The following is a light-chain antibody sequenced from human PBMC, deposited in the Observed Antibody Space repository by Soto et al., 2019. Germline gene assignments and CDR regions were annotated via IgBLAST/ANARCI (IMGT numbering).Light chain of an antibody. J-gene: IGKJ1*01. V-gene: IGKV3-15*01. CDR2: AAS. CDR3: QQYNSWLWT. CDR1: QSVRSN. Sequence: EIAMTQSPASWSVTPQDGATLPCGASQSVRSNLAWYQQKPGQAPRLLIYAASTRATDIPARFSGSGSGTEFTLIISSLQSEDYAVYYCQQYNSWLWTFGQGTKVDIK.